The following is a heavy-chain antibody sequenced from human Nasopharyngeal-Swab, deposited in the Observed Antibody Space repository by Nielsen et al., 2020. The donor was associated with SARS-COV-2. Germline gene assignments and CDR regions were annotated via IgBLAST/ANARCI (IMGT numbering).Heavy chain of an antibody. CDR2: INGDGSST. J-gene: IGHJ4*02. D-gene: IGHD4-11*01. Sequence: GESLKISCAASGFTFSSYWMHWVRQAPGKGLVWVSRINGDGSSTTYADSVRGRFTISSDNANNMLYLQLNSLRAEDTAVYYCARGGLYSNYLFAYWGQGTLVTVSS. V-gene: IGHV3-74*01. CDR3: ARGGLYSNYLFAY. CDR1: GFTFSSYW.